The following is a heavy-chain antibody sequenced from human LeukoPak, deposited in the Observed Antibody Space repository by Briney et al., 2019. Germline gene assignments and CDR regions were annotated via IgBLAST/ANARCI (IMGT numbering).Heavy chain of an antibody. Sequence: PSQTLSLTCTVSGGSISSGGYYWSWIRQHPGKGLEWIGYIYYSGSTYYNPSLKSRVTISVDTSKNQFSLKLSSVTAADTAVYYWARPVYDSSVYPNFDYWGQEPLVTVSS. J-gene: IGHJ4*02. CDR3: ARPVYDSSVYPNFDY. V-gene: IGHV4-31*03. CDR1: GGSISSGGYY. D-gene: IGHD3-22*01. CDR2: IYYSGST.